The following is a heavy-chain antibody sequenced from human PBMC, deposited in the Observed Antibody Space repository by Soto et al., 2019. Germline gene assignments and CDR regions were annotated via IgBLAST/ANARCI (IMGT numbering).Heavy chain of an antibody. CDR2: MNPNSGNT. CDR3: ARDNRYTWNDDGWFDP. Sequence: QVQLVQSGAEVKKPGASVKVSCKASGYSFSDYDINWVRQATGQGPEWMGWMNPNSGNTGYAQKFQGRVTMTRNTSINTAYMELSSLGSEDTAVYYCARDNRYTWNDDGWFDPWGQGTLVTVSS. CDR1: GYSFSDYD. J-gene: IGHJ5*02. V-gene: IGHV1-8*01. D-gene: IGHD1-20*01.